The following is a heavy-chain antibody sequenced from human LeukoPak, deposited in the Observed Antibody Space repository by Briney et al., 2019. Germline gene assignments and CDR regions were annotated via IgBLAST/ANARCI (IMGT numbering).Heavy chain of an antibody. CDR2: ISGSGGRT. CDR1: GFTLSSYA. CDR3: AKDRTVRGVIIYYFDS. D-gene: IGHD3-10*01. V-gene: IGHV3-23*01. J-gene: IGHJ4*02. Sequence: GGSLRLSCAASGFTLSSYAMSWVRQAPGKGLEWVSGISGSGGRTYYADSVKGWFTISRDNSKNTLYLQMNSLRAEDTALYYCAKDRTVRGVIIYYFDSWGQGTLVTVSS.